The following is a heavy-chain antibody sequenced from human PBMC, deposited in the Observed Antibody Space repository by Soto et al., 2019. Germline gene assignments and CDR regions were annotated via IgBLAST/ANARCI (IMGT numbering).Heavy chain of an antibody. D-gene: IGHD4-17*01. CDR2: ISWNSGSI. J-gene: IGHJ3*02. CDR3: AKVMTTVTTDDAFDI. Sequence: EVQLVESGGGLVQPGRSLRLSCAASGFTFDDYAMHWVRQAPGKGLEWVSGISWNSGSIGYADSVKGRVTISRDNAKNSLYLQMNSLRAEDTALYYCAKVMTTVTTDDAFDIWGQGTMVTVSS. V-gene: IGHV3-9*01. CDR1: GFTFDDYA.